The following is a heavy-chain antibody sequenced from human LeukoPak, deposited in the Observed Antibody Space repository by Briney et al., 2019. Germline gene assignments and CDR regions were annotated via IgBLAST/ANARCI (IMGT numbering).Heavy chain of an antibody. V-gene: IGHV3-33*01. CDR1: GFTFSSYG. D-gene: IGHD5-12*01. Sequence: GGSLRLSCAASGFTFSSYGMHWVRQAPGKGLEWVAVIWYDGSNKYYADSVKGRFTISRDNSKNTLYLQMNSLRAEDTAVYYCARGSSTWLRRHYNWFDPWGQGTLVTVSS. J-gene: IGHJ5*02. CDR3: ARGSSTWLRRHYNWFDP. CDR2: IWYDGSNK.